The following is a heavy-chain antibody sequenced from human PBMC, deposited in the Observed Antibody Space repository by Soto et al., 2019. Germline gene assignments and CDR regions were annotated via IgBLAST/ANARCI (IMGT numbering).Heavy chain of an antibody. D-gene: IGHD2-15*01. CDR1: GFTFSSYA. Sequence: GGSLRLSCAASGFTFSSYAMHWVRQAPGKGLEWVAVISYDGSNKYYADSVKGRFTISRDNSKNTLYLQMNSLRAEDTAVYYCARAPYCSGGSCYYAPGPSDYWGQGTLVTVSS. J-gene: IGHJ4*02. CDR2: ISYDGSNK. V-gene: IGHV3-30-3*01. CDR3: ARAPYCSGGSCYYAPGPSDY.